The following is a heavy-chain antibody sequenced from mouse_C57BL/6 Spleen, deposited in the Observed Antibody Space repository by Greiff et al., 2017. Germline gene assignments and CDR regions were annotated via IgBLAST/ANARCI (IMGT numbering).Heavy chain of an antibody. CDR1: GYTFTSYW. Sequence: VQLQQPGAELVKPGASVKLSCKASGYTFTSYWMHWVKQRPGQGLEWIGMIHPNSGSTNYNEKFKSKATLTVDKSSSTAYMQLSSLTSEDSAVYYCAREDLSNYPFAYWGQGTLVTVSA. J-gene: IGHJ3*01. CDR3: AREDLSNYPFAY. V-gene: IGHV1-64*01. D-gene: IGHD2-5*01. CDR2: IHPNSGST.